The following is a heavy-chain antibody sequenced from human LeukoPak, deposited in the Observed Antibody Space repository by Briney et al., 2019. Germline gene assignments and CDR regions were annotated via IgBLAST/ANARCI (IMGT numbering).Heavy chain of an antibody. CDR3: VRARYCSSSSCYMDV. J-gene: IGHJ6*03. D-gene: IGHD6-6*01. CDR1: GFTFSSYW. Sequence: PGGSLRLSCAASGFTFSSYWMSWVRQAPGKGLEWVANIKPDGSETYYVDSVKGRFTISRDNAKNSLYLQMNSLRAEDTAVYYCVRARYCSSSSCYMDVWGKGTTTVSS. CDR2: IKPDGSET. V-gene: IGHV3-7*01.